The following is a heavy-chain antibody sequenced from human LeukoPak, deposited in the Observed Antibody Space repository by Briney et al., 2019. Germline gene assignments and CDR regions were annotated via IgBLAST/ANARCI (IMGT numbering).Heavy chain of an antibody. Sequence: SETLSLTCTVSGGSISSYYWSWIRQPAGKGLEWIGRIYTSGSTNYNPSLKSRVTMSVDTSKNQFSLKLSSVTAADTAVYYCARVSCGGDCYLFDPWGQGTLVTVSS. CDR2: IYTSGST. CDR1: GGSISSYY. CDR3: ARVSCGGDCYLFDP. J-gene: IGHJ5*02. D-gene: IGHD2-21*02. V-gene: IGHV4-4*07.